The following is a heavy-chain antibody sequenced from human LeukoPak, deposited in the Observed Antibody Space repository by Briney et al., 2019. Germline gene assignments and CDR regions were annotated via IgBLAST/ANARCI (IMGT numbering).Heavy chain of an antibody. CDR1: GFTFSSHS. J-gene: IGHJ4*02. D-gene: IGHD3-22*01. Sequence: GGSLRLSCAASGFTFSSHSMNWVRQAPGKGQEWVANIKQDGSKKNYVDSVKGRFTISRDNAKNSLYLQMNSLRADDTAVYYCATPLDYYDSSGYHQGGDWGQGTLVTVSS. V-gene: IGHV3-7*03. CDR2: IKQDGSKK. CDR3: ATPLDYYDSSGYHQGGD.